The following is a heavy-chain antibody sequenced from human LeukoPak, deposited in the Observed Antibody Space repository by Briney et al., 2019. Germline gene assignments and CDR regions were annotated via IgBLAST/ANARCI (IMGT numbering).Heavy chain of an antibody. CDR1: GFTVSSNY. V-gene: IGHV3-66*01. CDR3: ATADSGSYYSGFDH. D-gene: IGHD1-26*01. J-gene: IGHJ4*02. Sequence: GGSLRLSCAASGFTVSSNYMSWVRQAPGKGLEWVSVVYSGGSTHYADSVKGKVTISRDNSKNTLYLHMNSLRAEDTAVYYCATADSGSYYSGFDHWGQGTLVTVSS. CDR2: VYSGGST.